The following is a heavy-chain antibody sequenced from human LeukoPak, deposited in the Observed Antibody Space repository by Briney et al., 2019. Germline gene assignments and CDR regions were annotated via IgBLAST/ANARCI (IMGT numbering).Heavy chain of an antibody. CDR2: ISGRGSST. CDR3: AKGSLRLAELSSWTLDY. D-gene: IGHD3-16*02. V-gene: IGHV3-23*01. Sequence: GGSLRLSCAASGFTFSTYAMSWVRQAPGKGLEWVSSISGRGSSTSYADSVKGIFTISRDNSKNTPDLQMNSLRAEDTAIYYCAKGSLRLAELSSWTLDYWGQGTLVTVSS. CDR1: GFTFSTYA. J-gene: IGHJ4*02.